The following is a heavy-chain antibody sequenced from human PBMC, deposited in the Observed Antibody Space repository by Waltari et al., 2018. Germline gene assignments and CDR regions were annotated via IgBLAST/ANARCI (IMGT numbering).Heavy chain of an antibody. D-gene: IGHD6-19*01. V-gene: IGHV6-1*01. Sequence: QVQLQQSGPGLVKPSQTLSLTCAISGDSVSSNSAAWNWIRQSPSRGLEWLGRTYYRSQCDNEYAGAGKSRITINPDTSKNQFSLQLNSVTPEDTAVYYCAKEYSSGWAYFDYWGQGTLVTVSS. J-gene: IGHJ4*02. CDR3: AKEYSSGWAYFDY. CDR2: TYYRSQCDN. CDR1: GDSVSSNSAA.